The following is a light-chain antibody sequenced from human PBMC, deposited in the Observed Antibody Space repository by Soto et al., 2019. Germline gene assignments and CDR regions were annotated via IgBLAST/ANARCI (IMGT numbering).Light chain of an antibody. CDR1: SSDVGGYSY. Sequence: QSALTQPASVSGSPGLSITISCTGTSSDVGGYSYVSWYQQQPGKAPKLMIFDVSKRPSGVSNRFSGSKSGNTASLTISGLQAEDEAHYYCSSYGAGYSLVMFGGGTQVTVL. CDR3: SSYGAGYSLVM. J-gene: IGLJ3*02. CDR2: DVS. V-gene: IGLV2-14*03.